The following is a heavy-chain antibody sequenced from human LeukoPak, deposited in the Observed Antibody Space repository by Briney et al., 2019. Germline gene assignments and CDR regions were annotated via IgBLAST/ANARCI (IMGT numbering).Heavy chain of an antibody. V-gene: IGHV1-2*02. J-gene: IGHJ4*02. CDR3: ARIPLSSGWSRFDY. CDR2: INPNSGGT. D-gene: IGHD6-19*01. CDR1: GYTFTGYY. Sequence: ASVKVSCKASGYTFTGYYMHWVRQAPGQGLEWMGWINPNSGGTNYAQKFQSRVTMTRDTSISTAYMELSRLRSDDTAVYYCARIPLSSGWSRFDYWGQGTLVTVSS.